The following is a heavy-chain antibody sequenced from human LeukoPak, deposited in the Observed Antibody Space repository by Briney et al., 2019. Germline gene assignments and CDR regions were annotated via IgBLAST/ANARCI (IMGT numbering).Heavy chain of an antibody. Sequence: GRSLRLSCAASGFTFDDYAMHWVRQAPGKGLEWVSGISWNSGSIGYADSVKGRFTISRDNAKNSLYLQMNSLRAEDTALYYCAKSLGLYSSGWPPSFDYWGQGTLVTVSS. CDR3: AKSLGLYSSGWPPSFDY. J-gene: IGHJ4*02. D-gene: IGHD6-19*01. V-gene: IGHV3-9*01. CDR1: GFTFDDYA. CDR2: ISWNSGSI.